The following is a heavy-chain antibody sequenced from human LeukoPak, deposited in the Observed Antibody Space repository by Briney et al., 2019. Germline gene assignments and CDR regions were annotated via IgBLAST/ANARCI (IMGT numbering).Heavy chain of an antibody. CDR3: AKEYYYGSGSYYMYFDY. D-gene: IGHD3-10*01. CDR1: GFTFSSYG. J-gene: IGHJ4*02. Sequence: GGSLRLSCAASGFTFSSYGIHWVRQAPGEGLEWVAVIPYDESNKYYADSVKGRFTISRDNSKNTLYLQMNSLRAEDTAVYYCAKEYYYGSGSYYMYFDYWGQGTLVTVSS. CDR2: IPYDESNK. V-gene: IGHV3-30*18.